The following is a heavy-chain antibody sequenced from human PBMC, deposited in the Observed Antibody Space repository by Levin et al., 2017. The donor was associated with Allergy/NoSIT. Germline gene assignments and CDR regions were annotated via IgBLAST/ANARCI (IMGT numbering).Heavy chain of an antibody. D-gene: IGHD3-22*01. CDR1: GFTCGHYN. J-gene: IGHJ4*02. CDR3: SRDSNSSGFYYDFDY. CDR2: ISYHGSTT. V-gene: IGHV3-48*01. Sequence: GESLKISCAASGFTCGHYNMNWVRQAPGKGLEWVAYISYHGSTTFYLDSVKGRFTISRDNALNSVYLQMDSLRREDTAVYYCSRDSNSSGFYYDFDYWGRGIQVTVSA.